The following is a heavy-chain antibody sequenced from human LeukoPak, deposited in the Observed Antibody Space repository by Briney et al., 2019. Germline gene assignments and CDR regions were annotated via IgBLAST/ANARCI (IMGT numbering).Heavy chain of an antibody. CDR3: ARRMASIRLGYYYYYGMDV. Sequence: ASVKVSCKASGYPFTSYDINWVRQATGRGLEWMGWMNPNSSNTGYAQKFQGRVTMTRNTSISTAYMELSSLRSEDTAVYYCARRMASIRLGYYYYYGMDVWGQGTTVTVSS. V-gene: IGHV1-8*01. D-gene: IGHD5-24*01. CDR2: MNPNSSNT. J-gene: IGHJ6*02. CDR1: GYPFTSYD.